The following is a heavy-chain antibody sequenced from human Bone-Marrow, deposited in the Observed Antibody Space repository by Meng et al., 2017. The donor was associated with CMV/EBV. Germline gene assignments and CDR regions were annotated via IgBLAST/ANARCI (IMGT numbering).Heavy chain of an antibody. CDR2: IFYSGNT. J-gene: IGHJ4*02. Sequence: SETLSLTCTVSGGSVRDYYWSWIRQPPGKGLEWIGYIFYSGNTKYNPSLEGRVIISVDPSKNQFSLSLTSLTAADTAVYYCARDVTPDFWGQGTLVTVYS. V-gene: IGHV4-59*02. D-gene: IGHD5-18*01. CDR3: ARDVTPDF. CDR1: GGSVRDYY.